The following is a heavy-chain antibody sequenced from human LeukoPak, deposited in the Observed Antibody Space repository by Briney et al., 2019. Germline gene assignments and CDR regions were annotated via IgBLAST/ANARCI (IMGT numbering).Heavy chain of an antibody. CDR1: GYTFTSYG. D-gene: IGHD3-22*01. Sequence: ASVKVSCKASGYTFTSYGISWVRQAPGQGLEWMGWISAYNGNTNYAQKLQGRVTMTTDTSTSTAYMELSSLRSEDTAVYYCARDWGYYDSSGAYHGVNWFDSWGQGTLVIVSS. J-gene: IGHJ5*01. CDR2: ISAYNGNT. V-gene: IGHV1-18*01. CDR3: ARDWGYYDSSGAYHGVNWFDS.